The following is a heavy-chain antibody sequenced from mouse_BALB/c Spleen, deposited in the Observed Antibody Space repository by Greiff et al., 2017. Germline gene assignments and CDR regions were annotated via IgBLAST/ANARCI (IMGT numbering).Heavy chain of an antibody. CDR2: IWRGGST. CDR3: AKNNHYGNYWYFDV. V-gene: IGHV2-5-1*01. D-gene: IGHD2-1*01. J-gene: IGHJ1*01. CDR1: GFSLTSYG. Sequence: QVHVKQSGPSLVQPSQSLSITCTVTGFSLTSYGVHWVRQYPGKGLEWLGVIWRGGSTDYNAAFMSILSITKDNSKSQVFFKMNSLQADDTAIYYCAKNNHYGNYWYFDVWGAGTTVTVSS.